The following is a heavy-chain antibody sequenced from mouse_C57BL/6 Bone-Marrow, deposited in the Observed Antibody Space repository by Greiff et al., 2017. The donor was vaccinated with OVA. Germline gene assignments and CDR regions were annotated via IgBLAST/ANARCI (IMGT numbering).Heavy chain of an antibody. D-gene: IGHD1-1*01. J-gene: IGHJ1*03. CDR2: IYPGSGNT. Sequence: QVQLQQSGPELVKPGASVKISSKASGYTFTDYYINWVKQRPGQGLEWIGWIYPGSGNTKYNEKFKGKATLTVDTSSSTAYMQLSSLTSEDSAVYFCAIGDYYGSSYEWYFDVWGTGTTVTVSS. CDR1: GYTFTDYY. V-gene: IGHV1-84*01. CDR3: AIGDYYGSSYEWYFDV.